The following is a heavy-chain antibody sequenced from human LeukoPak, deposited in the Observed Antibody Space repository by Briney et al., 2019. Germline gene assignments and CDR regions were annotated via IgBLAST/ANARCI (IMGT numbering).Heavy chain of an antibody. V-gene: IGHV4-59*08. J-gene: IGHJ5*02. CDR3: ARLYCSSTSCYAGWFDP. CDR1: GGSISSYC. Sequence: SETLSLTCTVSGGSISSYCWSWIRQPPGKGLEWIGYIYYSGSTNYNPSLKSRGTISVAPSKNQFSLKLSSVTAADTAVYYCARLYCSSTSCYAGWFDPWGQGTLVTVSS. CDR2: IYYSGST. D-gene: IGHD2-2*01.